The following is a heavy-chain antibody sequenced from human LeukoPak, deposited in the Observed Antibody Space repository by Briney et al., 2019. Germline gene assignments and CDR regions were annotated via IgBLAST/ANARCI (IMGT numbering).Heavy chain of an antibody. CDR3: ARGMRSHYYDSTGLYYYYLDL. CDR1: AGSFSGQA. CDR2: IIPIVGST. Sequence: SVKVSCKASAGSFSGQAVTWLRQAPGQGPECLGRIIPIVGSTEYAQKFQGRVTITTDKSATTAYVELTGLTSDDTAVYYCARGMRSHYYDSTGLYYYYLDLWGKGTIVTVSS. J-gene: IGHJ6*03. V-gene: IGHV1-69*04. D-gene: IGHD3-16*01.